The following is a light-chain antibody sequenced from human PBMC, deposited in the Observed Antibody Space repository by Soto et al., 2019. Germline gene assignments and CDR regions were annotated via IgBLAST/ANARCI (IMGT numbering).Light chain of an antibody. CDR3: QQYNLWSQT. CDR2: GAS. CDR1: QSVSSN. V-gene: IGKV3-15*01. J-gene: IGKJ1*01. Sequence: EIVMTQSPATLSVSPGERATLSCRASQSVSSNLAWYQQKPGQAPRLLIYGASTRATGIPARFGGSGSGTDFTLSIRSLQSEDFAVYYWQQYNLWSQTFARGTNVEIK.